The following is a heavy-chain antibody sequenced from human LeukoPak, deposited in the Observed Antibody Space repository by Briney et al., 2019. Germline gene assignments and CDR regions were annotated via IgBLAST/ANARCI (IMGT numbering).Heavy chain of an antibody. Sequence: GGSLRLSCSASGFTVSSDYMSWVRQAPGKGLARLSVIYSGGTTYYADSVKGRFTISRDNSKNTVYLQMNSLRVEDTAMYYCTRGGSVPATRSFDYWGQGTLVTVSS. J-gene: IGHJ4*02. CDR3: TRGGSVPATRSFDY. D-gene: IGHD6-19*01. CDR1: GFTVSSDY. V-gene: IGHV3-66*01. CDR2: IYSGGTT.